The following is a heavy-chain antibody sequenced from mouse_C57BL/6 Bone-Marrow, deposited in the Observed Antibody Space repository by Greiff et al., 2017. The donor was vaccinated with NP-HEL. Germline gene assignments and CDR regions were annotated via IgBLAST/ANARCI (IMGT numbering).Heavy chain of an antibody. Sequence: VQLKQSVAELVRPGASVKLSCTASGFNITNTYMPWVKQRPEQGLEWIGRIDPANGNTKYAPKFQGKATITADTSSNTAYLQLSSLTSEDTAIYYCASDGYWFAYWGQGTLVTVSA. D-gene: IGHD2-3*01. CDR3: ASDGYWFAY. V-gene: IGHV14-3*01. J-gene: IGHJ3*01. CDR1: GFNITNTY. CDR2: IDPANGNT.